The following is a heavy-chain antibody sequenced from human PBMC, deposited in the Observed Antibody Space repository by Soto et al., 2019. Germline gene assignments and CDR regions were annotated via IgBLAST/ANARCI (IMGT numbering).Heavy chain of an antibody. V-gene: IGHV3-64*01. D-gene: IGHD1-26*01. Sequence: GGSLRLSFAASGFTFSSYAMHWVRQAPGKGLEYVSAISSNGGSTYYANSVKGRFTISRDNSKNTLYLQMGSLRAEDMAVYYCAREWSYSFDYWGQGTLVTVSS. CDR3: AREWSYSFDY. CDR1: GFTFSSYA. J-gene: IGHJ4*02. CDR2: ISSNGGST.